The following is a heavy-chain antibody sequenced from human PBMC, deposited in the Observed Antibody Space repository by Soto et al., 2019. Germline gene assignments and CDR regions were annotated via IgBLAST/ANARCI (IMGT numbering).Heavy chain of an antibody. D-gene: IGHD2-15*01. J-gene: IGHJ6*02. CDR2: IRSKANSYAT. CDR1: GFTFSGSA. V-gene: IGHV3-73*01. CDR3: TRHPSRSSEYSNYGTDD. Sequence: GGSLRLSCAASGFTFSGSAMHWVRQASGKGLEWVGRIRSKANSYATAYAASVKGRFTISRDGSKNTAYLQMNSQKTEDTAVYSCTRHPSRSSEYSNYGTDDWGQGTTVTVSS.